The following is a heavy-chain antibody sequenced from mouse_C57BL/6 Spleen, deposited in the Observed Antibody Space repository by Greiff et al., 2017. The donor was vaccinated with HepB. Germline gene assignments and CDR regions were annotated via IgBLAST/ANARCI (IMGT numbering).Heavy chain of an antibody. CDR2: ISSGGDYI. D-gene: IGHD2-1*01. Sequence: EVKLMESGEGLVKPGGSLKLSCAASGFTFSSYAMSWVRQTPEKRLEWVAYISSGGDYIYYADTVKGRFTISRDNARNTLYLQMSSLKSEDTAMYYCTRDHGNSWFAYWGQGTLVTVSA. J-gene: IGHJ3*01. CDR1: GFTFSSYA. V-gene: IGHV5-9-1*02. CDR3: TRDHGNSWFAY.